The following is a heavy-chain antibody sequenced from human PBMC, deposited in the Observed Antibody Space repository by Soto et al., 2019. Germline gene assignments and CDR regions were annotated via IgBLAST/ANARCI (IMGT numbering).Heavy chain of an antibody. Sequence: ASVKVSCKASGYTFTGYYMHWVRQAPGQGLEWMGWINPNSGGTNYAQKLQGRVTMTRDTSISTAYMELSRLRSDDTAVYYCARGTGGRYSWFDPWGQGTLVTVSS. CDR2: INPNSGGT. J-gene: IGHJ5*02. CDR1: GYTFTGYY. V-gene: IGHV1-2*02. CDR3: ARGTGGRYSWFDP. D-gene: IGHD7-27*01.